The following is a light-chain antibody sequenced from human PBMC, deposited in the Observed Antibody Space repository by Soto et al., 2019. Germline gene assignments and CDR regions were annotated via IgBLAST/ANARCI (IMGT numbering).Light chain of an antibody. V-gene: IGKV3-20*01. CDR2: DAS. CDR3: QKYDSSPRK. CDR1: QTVRNNY. Sequence: EFVLTQSPVALSLSPGEIATLSCSASQTVRNNYLAWYQQKPGQAPRLLIYDASSRATGIPDRFSGGGSGTDFILTISRLEPEDFAVYYCQKYDSSPRKFGQGTKVDIK. J-gene: IGKJ1*01.